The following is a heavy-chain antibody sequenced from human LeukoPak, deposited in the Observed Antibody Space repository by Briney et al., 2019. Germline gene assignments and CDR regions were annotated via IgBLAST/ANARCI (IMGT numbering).Heavy chain of an antibody. CDR1: GFTFSSYG. J-gene: IGHJ4*02. CDR2: ISYDGSNK. V-gene: IGHV3-30*18. CDR3: AKLGALGRGSGSYYKEGDY. D-gene: IGHD3-10*01. Sequence: PGGSLRLSCAASGFTFSSYGMHWVRQAPGKGLEWVAVISYDGSNKYYADSVKGRFTISRDNSKNTLYLQMNSLRAEDTAVYYCAKLGALGRGSGSYYKEGDYWGQGTLVTVSS.